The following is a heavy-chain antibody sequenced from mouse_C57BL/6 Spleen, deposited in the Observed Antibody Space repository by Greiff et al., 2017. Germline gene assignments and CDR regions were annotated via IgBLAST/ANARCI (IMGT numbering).Heavy chain of an antibody. CDR1: GYSFTDYN. Sequence: VQLKQSGPELVKPGASVKISCKASGYSFTDYNMNWVKQSNGKSLEWIGVINPNYGTTSYNQKFKGKATLTVDLSSSTAYMQLNSLTSEDSAVYYCARSRDYDERSWFAYWGQGTLVTVSA. J-gene: IGHJ3*01. V-gene: IGHV1-39*01. CDR2: INPNYGTT. CDR3: ARSRDYDERSWFAY. D-gene: IGHD2-4*01.